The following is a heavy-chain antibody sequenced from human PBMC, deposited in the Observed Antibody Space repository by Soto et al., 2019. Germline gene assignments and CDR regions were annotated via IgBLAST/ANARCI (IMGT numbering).Heavy chain of an antibody. CDR2: IFHTGGT. J-gene: IGHJ4*02. D-gene: IGHD6-25*01. V-gene: IGHV4-4*02. CDR1: SDSIAGENW. CDR3: ARVFSSGSGWMYHFDF. Sequence: QVQLQESGPGLVKPSETLSLTCTVSSDSIAGENWWSWVRQPPGMGLEWIGEIFHTGGTNYNPSLKGQVTMEVDKSKNQFSRKLISATAADTAVYYWARVFSSGSGWMYHFDFWGQGTLVSVSS.